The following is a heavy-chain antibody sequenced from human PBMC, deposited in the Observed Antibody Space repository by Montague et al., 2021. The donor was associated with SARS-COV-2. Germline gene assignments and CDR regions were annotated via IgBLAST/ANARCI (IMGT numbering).Heavy chain of an antibody. CDR3: AMTAVIRYQYYFDN. CDR2: VLYTGVT. Sequence: SETLSLTCSVSGGSVRSGSYYWSWLRQPPGKGLQWIGNVLYTGVTSFNPSLKSRLTMSVDSPKNEFTLNLRSVTAADTAVCYCAMTAVIRYQYYFDNWGQGTVVAVSS. J-gene: IGHJ4*02. V-gene: IGHV4-61*01. CDR1: GGSVRSGSYY. D-gene: IGHD3-16*02.